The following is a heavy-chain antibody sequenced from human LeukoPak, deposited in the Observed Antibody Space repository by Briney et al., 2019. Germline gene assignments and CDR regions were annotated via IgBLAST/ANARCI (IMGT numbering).Heavy chain of an antibody. CDR2: IYYSERP. D-gene: IGHD1-26*01. CDR1: GGSISSYY. Sequence: PSETLSLTCAVSGGSISSYYWSWIRQPPGKGLEWIGYIYYSERPNYNPSLKSRVTISVDTSKNQFSLKLTSVTAVDTAVYYCARRGGSPLGAFDIWGQGTMVTVSS. J-gene: IGHJ3*02. V-gene: IGHV4-59*01. CDR3: ARRGGSPLGAFDI.